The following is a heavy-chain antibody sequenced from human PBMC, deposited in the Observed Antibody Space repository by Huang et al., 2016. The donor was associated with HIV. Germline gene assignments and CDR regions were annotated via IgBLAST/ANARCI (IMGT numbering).Heavy chain of an antibody. D-gene: IGHD3-22*01. CDR2: INRDGGST. CDR3: ARDPRIQSWLNFFDY. V-gene: IGHV3-74*01. Sequence: EVQLVESGGGLVQPGGSLRLSCAASGFSISSYWMHWVRHAPGKGLGWVSRINRDGGSTSYAGAVKGRFTISRDNAKNTLYLQMNSLRAEDTAVYYCARDPRIQSWLNFFDYWGQGTLVSVSS. CDR1: GFSISSYW. J-gene: IGHJ4*02.